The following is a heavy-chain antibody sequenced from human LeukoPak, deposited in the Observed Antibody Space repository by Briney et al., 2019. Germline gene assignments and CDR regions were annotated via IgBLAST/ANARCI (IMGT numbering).Heavy chain of an antibody. CDR2: ISYDARHI. J-gene: IGHJ4*02. V-gene: IGHV3-30*04. Sequence: GGSLRLSCATSGFTFSVYTMHWVGHVPGKGLEWVAVISYDARHIYYADSVKGRFTISRDNSKNTLYLQMDSLRPEDTAVYYCANWIEIYYWGQGTLVTVSS. CDR1: GFTFSVYT. CDR3: ANWIEIYY. D-gene: IGHD2-2*03.